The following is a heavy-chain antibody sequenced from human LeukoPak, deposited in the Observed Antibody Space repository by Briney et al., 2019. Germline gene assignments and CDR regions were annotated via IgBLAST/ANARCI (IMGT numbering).Heavy chain of an antibody. D-gene: IGHD3-3*01. V-gene: IGHV1-2*02. CDR3: ARGPRITIFGVVMANDAFDI. J-gene: IGHJ3*02. CDR2: INPKSGGT. Sequence: ASVKVSCKASGYTFTDYFMNWVRQAPGQGLEWMGWINPKSGGTVYAQRFQGRVTMTRDTSSSTAYMELSRLRFDDTVVYYCARGPRITIFGVVMANDAFDIWGQGTMVTVSS. CDR1: GYTFTDYF.